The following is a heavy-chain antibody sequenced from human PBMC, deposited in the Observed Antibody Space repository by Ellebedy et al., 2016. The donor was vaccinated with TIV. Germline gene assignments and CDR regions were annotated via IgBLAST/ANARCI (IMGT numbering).Heavy chain of an antibody. V-gene: IGHV3-15*01. Sequence: GESLKISCAASRFTFSSYWMNWVRQAPGKGLEWVGRIKSKTDGGTTDYAAPVKGRFTISRDDSKNTLYLQMNSLKTEDTAVYYCTTDPSGYSYGYSDYWGQGTLVTVSS. CDR3: TTDPSGYSYGYSDY. CDR1: RFTFSSYW. J-gene: IGHJ4*02. D-gene: IGHD5-18*01. CDR2: IKSKTDGGTT.